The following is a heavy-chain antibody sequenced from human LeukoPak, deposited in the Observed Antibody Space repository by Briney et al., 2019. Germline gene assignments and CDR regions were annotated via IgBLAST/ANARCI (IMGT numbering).Heavy chain of an antibody. V-gene: IGHV6-1*01. D-gene: IGHD2-21*01. Sequence: SQILSLTCAISGDSVSSNSAAWNWIRQSPSRGLEWLGRTYYRSKWYNDYAVSVKSRITINPDTSKNQLSLQLDSVTPEDTAVYYCCHSLSGRTGAFDIWGRGAVVTVSS. CDR3: CHSLSGRTGAFDI. CDR2: TYYRSKWYN. J-gene: IGHJ3*02. CDR1: GDSVSSNSAA.